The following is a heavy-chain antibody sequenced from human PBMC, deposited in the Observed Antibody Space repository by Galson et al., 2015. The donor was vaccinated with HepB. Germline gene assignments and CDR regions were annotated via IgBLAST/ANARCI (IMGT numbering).Heavy chain of an antibody. V-gene: IGHV7-4-1*02. Sequence: SVKVSCKASGYTFTSYVINWVRQAPGQGLEWMGGINTNTGTPTYAQGFTGRFVFSLDTSVSTAYLQISSLKTEDTAVYYCARVTSIYDFSSRAYSYYYCGMDVWGQGTTVAVSS. D-gene: IGHD6-19*01. J-gene: IGHJ6*02. CDR2: INTNTGTP. CDR1: GYTFTSYV. CDR3: ARVTSIYDFSSRAYSYYYCGMDV.